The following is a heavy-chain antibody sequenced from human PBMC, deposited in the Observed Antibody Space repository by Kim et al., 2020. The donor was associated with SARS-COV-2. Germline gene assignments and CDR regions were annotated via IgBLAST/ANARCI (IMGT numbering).Heavy chain of an antibody. D-gene: IGHD3-22*01. V-gene: IGHV4-39*01. CDR1: GGSISSSSYY. CDR2: IYYSGIT. Sequence: SETLSLTCTVSGGSISSSSYYWGWIRQPPGKGLEWIGSIYYSGITYYNPSLKSRVTISVYTSKNQFSLNLSSVTAAATAVYSIARFYDSSGYSYLAFDI. J-gene: IGHJ3*02. CDR3: ARFYDSSGYSYLAFDI.